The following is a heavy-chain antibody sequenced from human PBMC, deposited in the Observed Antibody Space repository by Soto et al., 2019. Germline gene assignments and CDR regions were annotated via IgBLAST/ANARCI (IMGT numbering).Heavy chain of an antibody. CDR2: ISRTRNYK. Sequence: EVHVVESGGGLVKPGGSLTLSCAACGFTFSSYSLSWVRQAPGKGLEWVSAISRTRNYKYYKDSVKGRFTISRDNAKTSISLQMNSPRPEDTATYYCASGVFGLVSPVIGGYWGQGTLVTVSS. J-gene: IGHJ4*02. D-gene: IGHD3-3*01. V-gene: IGHV3-21*01. CDR1: GFTFSSYS. CDR3: ASGVFGLVSPVIGGY.